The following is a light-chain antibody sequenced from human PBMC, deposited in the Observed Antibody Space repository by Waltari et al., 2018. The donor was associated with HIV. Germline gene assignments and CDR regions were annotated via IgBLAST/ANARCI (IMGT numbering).Light chain of an antibody. CDR3: QQYGSSPLT. CDR2: GAS. CDR1: QSFSSSY. Sequence: EIVLTQSPGTLSLSPGERATLSCRASQSFSSSYLAWYQQKPGQAPRLLIYGASSRATGIPDRFSCSGSGTDFTLTISRLEPEDFAVYYCQQYGSSPLTFGGGTKVEIK. V-gene: IGKV3-20*01. J-gene: IGKJ4*01.